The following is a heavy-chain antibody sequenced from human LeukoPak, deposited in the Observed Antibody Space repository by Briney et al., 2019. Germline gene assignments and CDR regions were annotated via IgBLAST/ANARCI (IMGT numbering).Heavy chain of an antibody. CDR3: ARSLKVSAALDVFDI. D-gene: IGHD2-2*01. CDR2: ISRSGGSI. CDR1: DFTFSSHS. Sequence: PGGSLRLSCAASDFTFSSHSMNWVRPAPGKGLEWVSSISRSGGSIYYADSLKGRFTISRDNAKNSLYLQMNSLRAEDTAVYFCARSLKVSAALDVFDIWGQGTMVTVSS. V-gene: IGHV3-21*01. J-gene: IGHJ3*02.